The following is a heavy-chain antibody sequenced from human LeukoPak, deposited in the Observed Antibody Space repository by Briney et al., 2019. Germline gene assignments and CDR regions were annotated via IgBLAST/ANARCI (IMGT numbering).Heavy chain of an antibody. V-gene: IGHV1-46*01. CDR1: GYTLTSYY. D-gene: IGHD5-24*01. Sequence: ASVKVSCKASGYTLTSYYLHWVRQAPGQGLEWMVIINPSGGSTSHAQKFQGRVTMTRDTSASAVYMELSSLRSEDTAVYYCASVYKHGMDVWGQGTTVTVSS. J-gene: IGHJ6*02. CDR3: ASVYKHGMDV. CDR2: INPSGGST.